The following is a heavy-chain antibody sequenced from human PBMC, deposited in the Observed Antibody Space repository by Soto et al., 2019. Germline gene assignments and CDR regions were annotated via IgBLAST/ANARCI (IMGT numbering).Heavy chain of an antibody. CDR1: GFSLSSTRMA. D-gene: IGHD6-19*01. CDR2: IYWDDDK. Sequence: QITLKESGPTLVKPTQTLTLTCTFSGFSLSSTRMAVGWIRQPPGKALEWLALIYWDDDKRYSPFLKCRLTITKDTSKNQLVLTMSNMDTLDTARYYCAHIVVDGLGYYFDYWGQGTLVTVSS. CDR3: AHIVVDGLGYYFDY. J-gene: IGHJ4*02. V-gene: IGHV2-5*02.